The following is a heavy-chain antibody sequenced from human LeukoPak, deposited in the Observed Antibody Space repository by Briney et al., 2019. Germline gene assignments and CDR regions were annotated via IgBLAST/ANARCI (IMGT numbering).Heavy chain of an antibody. CDR1: GFTFSSYG. CDR2: IWYDGSNK. V-gene: IGHV3-33*01. CDR3: ARARSPSSGWYNY. J-gene: IGHJ4*02. D-gene: IGHD6-19*01. Sequence: GGSLRLSCAASGFTFSSYGMHWVRQAPGKGLEWVAVIWYDGSNKYYADSVKGRFTISRDNSKNTLYLQMNSLRAEDTAVYYCARARSPSSGWYNYWGQGTLVTVSS.